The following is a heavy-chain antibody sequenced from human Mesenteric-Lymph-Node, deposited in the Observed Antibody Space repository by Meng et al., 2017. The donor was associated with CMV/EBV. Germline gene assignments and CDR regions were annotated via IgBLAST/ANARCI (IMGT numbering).Heavy chain of an antibody. CDR1: GFTFSSYS. D-gene: IGHD3-22*01. CDR2: ISSSSSYI. V-gene: IGHV3-21*04. J-gene: IGHJ4*02. CDR3: ARGIPVPYYYDTSGFDY. Sequence: GGSLRLSCAASGFTFSSYSMNWVRQAPGKGLEWVSSISSSSSYIYYADSVKGRFTISRDNAKNSLYLQMNSLRADDTAVYYCARGIPVPYYYDTSGFDYWGQGTLVTVSS.